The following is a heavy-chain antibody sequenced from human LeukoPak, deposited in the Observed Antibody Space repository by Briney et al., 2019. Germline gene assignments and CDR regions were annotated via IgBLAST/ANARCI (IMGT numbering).Heavy chain of an antibody. CDR3: ARGDDSGYYDYFDY. CDR1: GFTFSTYA. V-gene: IGHV3-30*04. J-gene: IGHJ4*02. CDR2: ISYNGGDK. Sequence: GGSLRLSCAASGFTFSTYAMHWVRQAPGKGLEWVSVISYNGGDKYYADSVKGRFTISRDNSKNTLFLQTNSLRAEDTAMYYCARGDDSGYYDYFDYWGQGALVTVSS. D-gene: IGHD3-22*01.